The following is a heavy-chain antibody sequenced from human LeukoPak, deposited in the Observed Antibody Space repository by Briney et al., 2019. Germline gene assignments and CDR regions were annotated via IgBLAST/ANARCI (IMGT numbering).Heavy chain of an antibody. V-gene: IGHV4-30-4*08. Sequence: KSSETLSLTCTVSGGSISSGDYYWSWIRRPPGKGLEWIGYIYYSGSTYYNPSLKSRVTISVDTSKNQFSLKLSSVTAADTAVYYCARYSVVVVPAAITSNYYYYYYMDVWGKGTTVTVSS. D-gene: IGHD2-2*02. CDR1: GGSISSGDYY. CDR3: ARYSVVVVPAAITSNYYYYYYMDV. CDR2: IYYSGST. J-gene: IGHJ6*03.